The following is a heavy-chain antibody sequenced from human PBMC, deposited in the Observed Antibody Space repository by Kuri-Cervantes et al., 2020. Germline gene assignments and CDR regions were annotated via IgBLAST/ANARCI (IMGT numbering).Heavy chain of an antibody. D-gene: IGHD3-3*01. V-gene: IGHV3-23*01. CDR3: ARDRGEFLEWFPPIIDAFDI. J-gene: IGHJ3*02. CDR1: GFTFSRYA. CDR2: VSSSGGSA. Sequence: LSLTCAASGFTFSRYAMSWVRQAPGKGLEWVSSVSSSGGSAYYADYVKGRFTISRDNSKNTLYLQMNSLRAEDTAVYYCARDRGEFLEWFPPIIDAFDIWGQGTMVTVSS.